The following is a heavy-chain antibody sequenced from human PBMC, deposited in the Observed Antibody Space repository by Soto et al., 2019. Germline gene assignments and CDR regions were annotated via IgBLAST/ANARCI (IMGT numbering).Heavy chain of an antibody. CDR2: NNHSGST. V-gene: IGHV4-34*01. Sequence: QVQLQQWGAGLLKPSETLSLTCAVYGGSFSGYYWSWIRQPPGKGLEWIGENNHSGSTNYNPSLKSRVTISVDTSKNQFSLKLSSVTAADTAVYYCAREMGPMVYYGMDVWGQGTTVTVSS. CDR1: GGSFSGYY. J-gene: IGHJ6*02. D-gene: IGHD3-10*01. CDR3: AREMGPMVYYGMDV.